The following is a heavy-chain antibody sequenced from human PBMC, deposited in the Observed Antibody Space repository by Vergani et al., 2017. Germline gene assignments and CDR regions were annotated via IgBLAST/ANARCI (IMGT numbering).Heavy chain of an antibody. CDR2: IYTSGAT. J-gene: IGHJ4*02. D-gene: IGHD6-19*01. CDR1: GGSFSTGGQS. Sequence: QVQLQESGPGLVKPSQTLSLTCTVSGGSFSTGGQSWTWLRQSAGKGLEWIWRIYTSGATNYNPSLRSRAIMSVDASKKQFSLKVTSVTAADTAVYFCARQRPGSGWSPGDFDDWVQGILVTVSS. CDR3: ARQRPGSGWSPGDFDD. V-gene: IGHV4-61*02.